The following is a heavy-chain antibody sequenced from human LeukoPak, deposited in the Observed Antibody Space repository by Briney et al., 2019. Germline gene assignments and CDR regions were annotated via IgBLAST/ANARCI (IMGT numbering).Heavy chain of an antibody. CDR3: AALEVDY. CDR1: GFTFDDYA. J-gene: IGHJ4*02. V-gene: IGHV3-7*01. Sequence: GGSLRLSCAASGFTFDDYAMHWVRQAPGKGLEWVANIKQDGSEKYYVDSVKGRFTISRDNAKNSLYLQMNSLRAEDTAVYYCAALEVDYWGQGTLVTVSS. CDR2: IKQDGSEK.